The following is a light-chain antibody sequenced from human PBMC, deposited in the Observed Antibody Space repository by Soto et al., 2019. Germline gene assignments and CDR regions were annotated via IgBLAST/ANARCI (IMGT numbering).Light chain of an antibody. CDR2: KAS. Sequence: DIQMTQSPSTLSASVGDRVTITCRASESISSWLAWYQQKPGKAPKLLIYKASNLESGVPSRFSGSGSGTEFTLTISSLQPDDFATYYCQQYKSYSRTFGQGTKVDFK. J-gene: IGKJ1*01. CDR1: ESISSW. V-gene: IGKV1-5*03. CDR3: QQYKSYSRT.